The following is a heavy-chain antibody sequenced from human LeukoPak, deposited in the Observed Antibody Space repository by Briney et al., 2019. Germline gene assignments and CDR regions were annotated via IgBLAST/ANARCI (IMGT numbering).Heavy chain of an antibody. CDR3: ARQGPVRGYYYYYYYMDV. CDR2: IYYSGST. CDR1: GGSINSYY. J-gene: IGHJ6*03. D-gene: IGHD3-10*01. V-gene: IGHV4-59*08. Sequence: SETLSLTCTVSGGSINSYYWSWIRQSPGKGLEWIGYIYYSGSTNYNPSLKSRVTISVDTSKNQFSLKLNSVTAADTAVYYCARQGPVRGYYYYYYYMDVWGKGTTVTVSS.